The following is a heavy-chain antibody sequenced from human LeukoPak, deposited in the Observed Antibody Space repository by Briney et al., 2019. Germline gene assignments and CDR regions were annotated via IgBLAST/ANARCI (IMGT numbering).Heavy chain of an antibody. Sequence: ASVKVSCKAPGFTFTSSTIQWVRQARGQRLEWIGWIVVGSGNTNYAQKFQERVIITRDMSTTTVYMELSSLRSEDTAVYYCAGTPWFGELTLDYWGQGTLVTVSS. CDR2: IVVGSGNT. J-gene: IGHJ4*02. CDR3: AGTPWFGELTLDY. V-gene: IGHV1-58*02. CDR1: GFTFTSST. D-gene: IGHD3-10*01.